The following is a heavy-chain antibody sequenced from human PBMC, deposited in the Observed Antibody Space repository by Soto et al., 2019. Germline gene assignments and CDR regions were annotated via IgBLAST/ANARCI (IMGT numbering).Heavy chain of an antibody. CDR1: GYTFTSYA. D-gene: IGHD2-2*01. V-gene: IGHV1-3*01. J-gene: IGHJ2*01. Sequence: SVNVSCKASGYTFTSYAMHWVRQAPGQRLEWMGWINAGNGNTKYSQKFQGRVTITRDTSASTAYMELSSLRSEDTAVYYCARDLAGYCSSTSCYAGSYWYFDLWGRGTLVTVSS. CDR3: ARDLAGYCSSTSCYAGSYWYFDL. CDR2: INAGNGNT.